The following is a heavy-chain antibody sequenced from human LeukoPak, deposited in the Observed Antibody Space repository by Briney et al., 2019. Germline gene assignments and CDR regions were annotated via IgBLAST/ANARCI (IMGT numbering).Heavy chain of an antibody. CDR1: GFTFSGYA. Sequence: GGSLRLSCAASGFTFSGYAMNWVRQAPGKGLEWVSSISGSGNSIYYADSVKGRFTLSRDNAKKSLYLQMNSLRAEDTAVYYCARVGEGSSRGLPAAKIVVYWGQGRLVTVSS. D-gene: IGHD2-2*01. CDR2: ISGSGNSI. J-gene: IGHJ4*01. CDR3: ARVGEGSSRGLPAAKIVVY. V-gene: IGHV3-21*01.